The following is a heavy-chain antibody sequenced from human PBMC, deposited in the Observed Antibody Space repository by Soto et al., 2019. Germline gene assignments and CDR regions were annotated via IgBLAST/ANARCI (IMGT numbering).Heavy chain of an antibody. CDR1: GFTFSGHW. V-gene: IGHV3-74*03. J-gene: IGHJ3*02. Sequence: EIQLTESGGALVQPGGSLRLSCAASGFTFSGHWMHWVRQVPGKGLEWVSRINTDGGTSAYADSVRGRFTISRDNAKNTLYLQMNGLRAEDMAVYYCAREAGYCSRTSCYRRAFDTWGQGITVSVSS. CDR2: INTDGGTS. CDR3: AREAGYCSRTSCYRRAFDT. D-gene: IGHD2-2*01.